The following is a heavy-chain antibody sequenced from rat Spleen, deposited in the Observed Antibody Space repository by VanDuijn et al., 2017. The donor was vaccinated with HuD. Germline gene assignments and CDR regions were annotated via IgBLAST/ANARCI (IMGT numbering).Heavy chain of an antibody. J-gene: IGHJ2*01. D-gene: IGHD4-3*01. CDR3: TRDRGGTFREYFDY. CDR2: ISSGGDT. V-gene: IGHV2S12*01. CDR1: GFSLSSNG. Sequence: QVQLKESGPGLVQPSQTLSLTCTVSGFSLSSNGVSWVRQPPGKGLEWIAAISSGGDTFYSSALKSQLSISRDTSKNQVFLKRNSLQTDDTGTYYCTRDRGGTFREYFDYWGQGVMVTVSS.